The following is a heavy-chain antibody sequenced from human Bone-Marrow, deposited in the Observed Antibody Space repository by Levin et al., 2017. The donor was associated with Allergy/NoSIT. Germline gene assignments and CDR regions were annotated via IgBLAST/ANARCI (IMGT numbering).Heavy chain of an antibody. CDR2: INPDSGGI. CDR1: GYMFTGYY. V-gene: IGHV1-2*06. CDR3: ATIYQGDFDC. J-gene: IGHJ4*02. D-gene: IGHD2-21*01. Sequence: GESLKISCKASGYMFTGYYIHWVRQAPGQGLEWLGRINPDSGGINYAQKFQGRVTMTRATSISTAYMDLSRLRSDDTAVYYCATIYQGDFDCWGQGTLVTVSS.